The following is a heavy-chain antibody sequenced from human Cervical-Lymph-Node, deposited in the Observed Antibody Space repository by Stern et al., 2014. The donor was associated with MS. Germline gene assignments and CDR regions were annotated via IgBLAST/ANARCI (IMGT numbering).Heavy chain of an antibody. CDR3: AKGYDSSGGYFDY. J-gene: IGHJ4*02. V-gene: IGHV3-9*01. CDR2: ISWSSGST. CDR1: GFTFDDYG. Sequence: QLVESGGGLVQPGRSLRLSCAASGFTFDDYGMYWARQAPGKGLEWVSGISWSSGSTDYADSVKGRFTISRDNAKNTLYLQMNSLRTDDTAFYYCAKGYDSSGGYFDYWGQGTLVTVSS. D-gene: IGHD3-22*01.